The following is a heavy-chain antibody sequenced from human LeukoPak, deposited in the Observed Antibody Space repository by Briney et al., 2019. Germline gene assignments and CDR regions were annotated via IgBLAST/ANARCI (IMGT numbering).Heavy chain of an antibody. V-gene: IGHV4-38-2*02. Sequence: SETLSRTASVSGYSISSVYCWGWIRQPPGKGLEWIGSIYHSGSTYYNPSLKSRVTISVDMSKNQFSLKLSSVTAADTAVYYCARVATTTNPPQRPFDYWGQGTLVTVSS. D-gene: IGHD6-25*01. CDR2: IYHSGST. CDR3: ARVATTTNPPQRPFDY. J-gene: IGHJ4*02. CDR1: GYSISSVYC.